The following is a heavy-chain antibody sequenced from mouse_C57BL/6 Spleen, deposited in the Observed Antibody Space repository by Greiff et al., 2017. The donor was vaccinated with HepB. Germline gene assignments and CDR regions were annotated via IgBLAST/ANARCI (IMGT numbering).Heavy chain of an antibody. CDR2: SSSGSSTI. V-gene: IGHV5-17*01. D-gene: IGHD1-1*01. J-gene: IGHJ2*01. Sequence: EVMLVESGGGLVKPGGSLKLSCAASGFTFSDYGMHWVRQAPEKGLEWVAYSSSGSSTIYYADTVKGRFTISRDNAKNTLFLQMTSLRSEDTAMYYCARPIYYYGSSFDYWGQGTTLTVSS. CDR3: ARPIYYYGSSFDY. CDR1: GFTFSDYG.